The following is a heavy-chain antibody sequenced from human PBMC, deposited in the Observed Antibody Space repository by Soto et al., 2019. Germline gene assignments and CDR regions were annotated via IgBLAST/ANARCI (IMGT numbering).Heavy chain of an antibody. CDR2: INPDTADT. J-gene: IGHJ6*02. Sequence: QLLQSGAEVRKPGASVKVSCKASGYTFIDYYMHWVRQAPGQGLEWMGWINPDTADTHYAQKFEVRLILNSYTAINTVYMELSRLTSDDTAVYYCARDDFDRSGLYGMDLWGQGTTVTVSS. V-gene: IGHV1-2*02. CDR1: GYTFIDYY. CDR3: ARDDFDRSGLYGMDL. D-gene: IGHD3-22*01.